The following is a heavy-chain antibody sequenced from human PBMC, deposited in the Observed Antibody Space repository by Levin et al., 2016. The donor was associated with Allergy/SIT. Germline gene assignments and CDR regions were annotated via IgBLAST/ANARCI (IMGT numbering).Heavy chain of an antibody. Sequence: WIRQPPGKGLEWVSAISGSGGSTYYADSVKGRFTISRDNSKNTLYLQMNSLRAEDTAVYYCAKVGYCSSTSCYHLASDAFDIWGQGTMVTVSS. CDR2: ISGSGGST. CDR3: AKVGYCSSTSCYHLASDAFDI. J-gene: IGHJ3*02. V-gene: IGHV3-23*01. D-gene: IGHD2-2*01.